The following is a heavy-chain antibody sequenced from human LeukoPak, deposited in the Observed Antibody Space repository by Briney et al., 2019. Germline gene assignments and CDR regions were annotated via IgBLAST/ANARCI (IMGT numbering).Heavy chain of an antibody. V-gene: IGHV3-23*01. Sequence: GGYLRLSCAASGFTFSTYAMSWVRQAPGKGLEWVSSIRGSDGSTYYADSVKGRFAISRDNSKNTLYLQMNSLRAEDTAVYYCGKDVYGDYGGLDYWGQGTLVTASS. D-gene: IGHD4-17*01. CDR1: GFTFSTYA. CDR3: GKDVYGDYGGLDY. J-gene: IGHJ4*02. CDR2: IRGSDGST.